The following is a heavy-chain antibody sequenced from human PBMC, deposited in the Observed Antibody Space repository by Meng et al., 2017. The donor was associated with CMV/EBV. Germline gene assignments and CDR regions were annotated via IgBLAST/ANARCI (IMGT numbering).Heavy chain of an antibody. J-gene: IGHJ6*02. D-gene: IGHD2-2*01. V-gene: IGHV3-7*01. CDR1: GFTFSSYW. CDR3: AREVIVVVPVNYYYYSGMDV. Sequence: GESLKISCAASGFTFSSYWMSWVRQAPGKGLEWVANIKQGGSEKYYVDSVKGRFTISRDNAKNSLYLQMNSLRAEDTAVYYCAREVIVVVPVNYYYYSGMDVWGQGTTVTVSS. CDR2: IKQGGSEK.